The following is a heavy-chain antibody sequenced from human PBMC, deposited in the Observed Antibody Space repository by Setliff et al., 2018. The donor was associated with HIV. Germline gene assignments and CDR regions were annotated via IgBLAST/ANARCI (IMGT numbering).Heavy chain of an antibody. CDR3: ATIPRPSYYYYYYMDV. J-gene: IGHJ6*03. CDR2: IIPMFGTA. V-gene: IGHV1-69*06. CDR1: GGTFSSYA. Sequence: SVKVSCKASGGTFSSYAIPGVRQAPGQGLEWMGGIIPMFGTANYAQKFQGRVTIIADKSTSTAYMELSSLRSEDTAVYYCATIPRPSYYYYYYMDVWGKGTTVTVSS. D-gene: IGHD6-6*01.